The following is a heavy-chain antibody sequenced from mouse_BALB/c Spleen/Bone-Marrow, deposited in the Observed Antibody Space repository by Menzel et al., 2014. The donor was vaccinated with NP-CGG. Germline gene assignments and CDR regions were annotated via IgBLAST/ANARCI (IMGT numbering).Heavy chain of an antibody. CDR2: ISSGGST. Sequence: KREESGLDLRKSGGSLILSCAASGLTFSSYAMSWVRQTPEKRLEWVASISSGGSTYYPDSVKGRFITSRDNARNILYLQMSSLRSEDAAMYYCAREEYGQKVYAIDFW. J-gene: IGHJ4*01. CDR3: AREEYGQKVYAIDF. D-gene: IGHD2-10*02. CDR1: GLTFSSYA. V-gene: IGHV5-6-5*01.